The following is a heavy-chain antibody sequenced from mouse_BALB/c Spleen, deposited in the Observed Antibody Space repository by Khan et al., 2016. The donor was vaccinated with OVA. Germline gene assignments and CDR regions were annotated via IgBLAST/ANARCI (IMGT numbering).Heavy chain of an antibody. D-gene: IGHD2-12*01. Sequence: QSGPELKKPGESVRISCKASGYTFTTTGIQWVQLMPGKGLKWIGWINTHSGVPKYAEDFKGRFAFSLDISVNTAYLQITNLKNEDTATYVCARGGDAYYRRDGGAWDYWGQGTLVTVSS. CDR2: INTHSGVP. CDR3: ARGGDAYYRRDGGAWDY. J-gene: IGHJ4*01. V-gene: IGHV9-4*02. CDR1: GYTFTTTG.